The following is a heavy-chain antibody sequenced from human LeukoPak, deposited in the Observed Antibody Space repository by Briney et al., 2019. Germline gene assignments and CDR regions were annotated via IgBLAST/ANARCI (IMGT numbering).Heavy chain of an antibody. V-gene: IGHV5-51*01. J-gene: IGHJ4*02. CDR3: ATLPATARATLDY. CDR2: IYPGDSDT. D-gene: IGHD1-26*01. CDR1: GYSFTSYW. Sequence: HGESLKISCKGSGYSFTSYWIGWVRQMPGKGLEGMGIIYPGDSDTRYSPSFQGQVTISADKSISTAYLQWSSLKASDTAMYYCATLPATARATLDYWGQGTLVTVSS.